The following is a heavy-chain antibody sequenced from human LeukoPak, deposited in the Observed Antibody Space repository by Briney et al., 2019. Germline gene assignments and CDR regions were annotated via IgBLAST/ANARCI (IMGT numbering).Heavy chain of an antibody. D-gene: IGHD2-2*01. J-gene: IGHJ3*02. CDR3: ARPYCSSTSCWDSALDI. CDR1: GGSFSGYY. Sequence: SETLSLTCAVYGGSFSGYYWSWIRQPPGKGLEWIGEINHSGSTNYNPSLKSRVTISVDTSKNQFSLKLSSVTAADTAVYYCARPYCSSTSCWDSALDIWGQGTMVTVSS. V-gene: IGHV4-34*01. CDR2: INHSGST.